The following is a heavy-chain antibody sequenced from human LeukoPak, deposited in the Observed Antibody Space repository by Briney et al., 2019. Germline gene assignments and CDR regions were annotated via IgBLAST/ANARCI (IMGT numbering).Heavy chain of an antibody. V-gene: IGHV3-23*01. Sequence: GGSLRLSCAASGLTFSSYAMSWVRQAPGKGLEWVSAISGSGGSTYYADSVKGRFTISRDNSKNTLYLQMNSLRAEDTAVYYCAKVPVYCSSTSCYYFDYWGQGTLVTVSS. CDR2: ISGSGGST. J-gene: IGHJ4*02. D-gene: IGHD2-2*01. CDR1: GLTFSSYA. CDR3: AKVPVYCSSTSCYYFDY.